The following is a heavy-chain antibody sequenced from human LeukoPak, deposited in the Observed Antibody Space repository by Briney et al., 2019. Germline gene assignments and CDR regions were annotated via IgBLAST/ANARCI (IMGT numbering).Heavy chain of an antibody. Sequence: GGSLRLSCAASGFTFSSYWMHWVRQAPGKGLVWVSRINSDGSSTSYADSVKGRFTISRDNAKNTLYLQMNSLRAEDTAVYYCARDGRYCSGGSCYSGIIDYWGQGTPVTVSP. CDR3: ARDGRYCSGGSCYSGIIDY. CDR2: INSDGSST. J-gene: IGHJ4*02. V-gene: IGHV3-74*01. D-gene: IGHD2-15*01. CDR1: GFTFSSYW.